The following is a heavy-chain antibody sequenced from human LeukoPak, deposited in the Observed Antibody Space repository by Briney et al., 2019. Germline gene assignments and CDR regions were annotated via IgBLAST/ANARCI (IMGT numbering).Heavy chain of an antibody. V-gene: IGHV4-59*01. CDR2: IYYSGST. CDR3: ARGQGSNFDY. Sequence: PSETLSLTCTVSGGSISSYYWGWIRQPPGKGLEWIGYIYYSGSTNYYHSLKSRVTISIDTSKNQFFLKLSSVTAADTAVYYCARGQGSNFDYWGQGALVTVSS. CDR1: GGSISSYY. D-gene: IGHD2-8*01. J-gene: IGHJ4*02.